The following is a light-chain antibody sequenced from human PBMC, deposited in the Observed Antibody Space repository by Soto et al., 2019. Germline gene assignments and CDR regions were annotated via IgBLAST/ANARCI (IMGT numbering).Light chain of an antibody. CDR3: QQYGSSPQT. CDR2: GAS. CDR1: QSVSSSY. V-gene: IGKV3-20*01. Sequence: EIVLTQSPGTLSLSPGERATLSCRTSQSVSSSYLAWYRQKPGQAPRLLIYGASRRATGIPDRFSGSGSGTAFTLTVSRLEPEDFAVYYCQQYGSSPQTFGQGTKLEIK. J-gene: IGKJ2*01.